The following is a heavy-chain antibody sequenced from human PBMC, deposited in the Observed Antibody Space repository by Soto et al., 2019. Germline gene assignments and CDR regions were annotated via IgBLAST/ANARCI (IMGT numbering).Heavy chain of an antibody. CDR1: GFTFSSYG. J-gene: IGHJ6*02. D-gene: IGHD3-10*01. CDR3: AEGGGGMVRGGRGLYGMDV. CDR2: ISYDGSNK. Sequence: QVQLVESGGGVVQPGRSLRLSCAASGFTFSSYGMHWVRQAPGKGLEWVAVISYDGSNKYYADSVKGRFTISRDNSKKTRYLQMNSLGAEDTDVYYWAEGGGGMVRGGRGLYGMDVWGQGTTVTVSS. V-gene: IGHV3-30*03.